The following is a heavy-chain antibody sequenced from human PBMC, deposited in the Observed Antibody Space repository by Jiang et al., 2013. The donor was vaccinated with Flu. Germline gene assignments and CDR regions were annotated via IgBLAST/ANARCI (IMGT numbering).Heavy chain of an antibody. CDR3: ARLGTEIVATKITPSNYYYYGMDV. CDR2: IYPGDSDT. Sequence: GAEVKKPGESLKISCKGSGYSFTSYWIGWVRQMPGKGLEWMGIIYPGDSDTRYSPSFQGQVTISADKSISTAYLQWSSLKASDTAMYYCARLGTEIVATKITPSNYYYYGMDVWGQGTTVTVSS. CDR1: GYSFTSYW. J-gene: IGHJ6*02. D-gene: IGHD5-12*01. V-gene: IGHV5-51*01.